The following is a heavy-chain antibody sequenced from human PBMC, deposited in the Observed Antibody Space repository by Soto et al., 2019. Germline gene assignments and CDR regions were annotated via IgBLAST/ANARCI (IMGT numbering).Heavy chain of an antibody. CDR3: ATGGWGSSWYEGGSRIDY. CDR2: IGPAGDT. V-gene: IGHV3-13*01. J-gene: IGHJ4*02. CDR1: GFTFSSYD. D-gene: IGHD6-13*01. Sequence: EVQLVESGGGLVQPGGSLRLSCAASGFTFSSYDMHWVRQPPGKGLEWVSAIGPAGDTYYPGSVQGRFTISRDNAKNSLYLQVNTLRAEYTAIYYCATGGWGSSWYEGGSRIDYWGQGTLVTVSS.